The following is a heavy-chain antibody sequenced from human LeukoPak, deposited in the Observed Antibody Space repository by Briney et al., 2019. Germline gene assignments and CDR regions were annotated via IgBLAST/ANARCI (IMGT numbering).Heavy chain of an antibody. CDR2: ISTYNGNT. D-gene: IGHD5-18*01. CDR1: GYTFTGYY. V-gene: IGHV1-18*04. CDR3: ARDRGYSYGFDY. J-gene: IGHJ4*02. Sequence: ASVKVSCKASGYTFTGYYIHWVRQAPGQGLEWMGWISTYNGNTNYAQNLQGRVTMTTDTSTSTAYMELRSLRSDDTAVYYCARDRGYSYGFDYWGQGTLVTVSS.